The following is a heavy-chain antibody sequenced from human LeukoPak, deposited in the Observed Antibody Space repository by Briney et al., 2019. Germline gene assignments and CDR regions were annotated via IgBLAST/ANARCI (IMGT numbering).Heavy chain of an antibody. CDR1: GFTFSSYW. V-gene: IGHV3-74*01. CDR3: ARDSTGYSTSWYYFDY. CDR2: INSDGSST. Sequence: GGSLRLSCAASGFTFSSYWMHCVRQAPGKGLVSVSRINSDGSSTIYADSVKGRFTISRDNAKSTLYLQMNRLRAEDTAVYYCARDSTGYSTSWYYFDYWGQGNLVTVSS. J-gene: IGHJ4*02. D-gene: IGHD6-13*01.